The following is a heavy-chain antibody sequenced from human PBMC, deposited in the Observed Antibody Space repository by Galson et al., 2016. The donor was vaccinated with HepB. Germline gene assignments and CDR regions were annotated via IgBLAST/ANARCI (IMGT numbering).Heavy chain of an antibody. J-gene: IGHJ6*02. V-gene: IGHV3-48*03. D-gene: IGHD6-13*01. CDR1: GFTFSSYE. Sequence: SLRLSCAASGFTFSSYEMNWVRQAPGKGLERVSYISSSGSTINYADSVKGRFTISRGNAKNSLYLQMNSLRAEDTAVYYCAGDRSSWRIYYYYGMDVWGQGAAVTVSS. CDR3: AGDRSSWRIYYYYGMDV. CDR2: ISSSGSTI.